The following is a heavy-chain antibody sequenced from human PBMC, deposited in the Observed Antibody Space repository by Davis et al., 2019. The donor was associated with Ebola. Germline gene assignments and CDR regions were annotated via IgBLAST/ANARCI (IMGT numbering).Heavy chain of an antibody. CDR3: TSQAVFDSSSPGGY. CDR1: GFTFSGSA. CDR2: IRSKANSYAT. V-gene: IGHV3-73*01. D-gene: IGHD6-6*01. Sequence: GESLKISCAASGFTFSGSAMHWVRQASGKGLEWVGRIRSKANSYATAYAASVKGRFTISRDDSKNTAYLQMNSLKTEDTAVYYCTSQAVFDSSSPGGYWGQGTLVTVSS. J-gene: IGHJ4*02.